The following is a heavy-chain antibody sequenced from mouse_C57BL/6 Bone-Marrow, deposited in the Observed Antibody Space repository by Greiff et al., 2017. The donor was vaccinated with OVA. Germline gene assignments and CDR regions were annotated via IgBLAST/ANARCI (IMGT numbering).Heavy chain of an antibody. CDR3: ARYYYGSSWFAY. CDR1: GYAFSSYW. D-gene: IGHD1-1*01. CDR2: SYPGDGDT. V-gene: IGHV1-80*01. J-gene: IGHJ3*01. Sequence: VKVVESGAELVKPGASVKISCKASGYAFSSYWMNWVKQRPGRGLGWIGQSYPGDGDTNYNGKFKGKATLTADKSSSTAYMQLSSLTSEDSAVYFCARYYYGSSWFAYWGQGTLVTVSA.